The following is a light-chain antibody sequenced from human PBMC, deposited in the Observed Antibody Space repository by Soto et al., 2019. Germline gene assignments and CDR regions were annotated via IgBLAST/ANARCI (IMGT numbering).Light chain of an antibody. J-gene: IGKJ4*01. CDR3: QQADSSPLT. CDR2: AAS. CDR1: QDIRKW. V-gene: IGKV1-12*01. Sequence: DIQMTQSPSFVSASVGDRVTITCRASQDIRKWLAWYQQKPGRAPKILIFAASTLQRGVPSRFSGSGSGTDFTLTISSLQPEDSATYYCQQADSSPLTFGGGTKVDFK.